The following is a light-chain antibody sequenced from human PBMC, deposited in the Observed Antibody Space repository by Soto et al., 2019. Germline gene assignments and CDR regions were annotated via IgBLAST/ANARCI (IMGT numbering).Light chain of an antibody. CDR3: QHYNSYSEA. CDR1: QSISGY. Sequence: GDRVTITCRASQSISGYLNWYQKKSGQAPRLLMYAASSLQSGVPSRFSGSGSGTEFTLTISSLQPDDFATYYCQHYNSYSEAFGQGTKVDIK. J-gene: IGKJ1*01. CDR2: AAS. V-gene: IGKV1-5*01.